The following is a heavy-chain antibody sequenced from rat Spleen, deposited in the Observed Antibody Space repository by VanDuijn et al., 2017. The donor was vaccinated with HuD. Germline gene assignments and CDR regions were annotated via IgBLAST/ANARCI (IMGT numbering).Heavy chain of an antibody. CDR2: ISYDGGNT. CDR3: ARPIIRGTYYFDY. J-gene: IGHJ2*01. V-gene: IGHV5-7*01. Sequence: EVQLVESGGGLVQPGRSLKLSCGASGFTFSDYYMAWVRQAPKKDLEWVAYISYDGGNTYYRNSGRGRFTISRDNAKSTLYLQMDSLRSEDTATYYCARPIIRGTYYFDYWGQGVMVTVSS. CDR1: GFTFSDYY. D-gene: IGHD4-3*01.